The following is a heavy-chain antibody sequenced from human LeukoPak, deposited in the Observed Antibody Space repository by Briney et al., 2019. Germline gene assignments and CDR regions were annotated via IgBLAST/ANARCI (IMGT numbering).Heavy chain of an antibody. CDR3: ARDYDSSGYYWS. J-gene: IGHJ4*02. CDR2: VYYSGTT. V-gene: IGHV4-59*01. D-gene: IGHD3-22*01. Sequence: SETLSLTCTVSGGSISTYYWTWIRQPPGKGLEWIGYVYYSGTTNYNPSLESRVTISIDTSKNQFPLKLNSVTAADTAVYYCARDYDSSGYYWSWGQGTLVTVSS. CDR1: GGSISTYY.